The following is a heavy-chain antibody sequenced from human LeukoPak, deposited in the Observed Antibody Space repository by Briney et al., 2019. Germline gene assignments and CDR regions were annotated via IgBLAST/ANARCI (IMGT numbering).Heavy chain of an antibody. CDR3: ARDFYGDYALSAFDL. Sequence: GGSLRLSCVASSFILSSYWMSWVRQAPGKGLEWVAYIKQDGSEKYYVDSVKGRFTISRDNAKNSLYLQMSSLRAEYTAVYYCARDFYGDYALSAFDLWGQGTMVTVSS. J-gene: IGHJ3*01. V-gene: IGHV3-7*01. D-gene: IGHD4-17*01. CDR1: SFILSSYW. CDR2: IKQDGSEK.